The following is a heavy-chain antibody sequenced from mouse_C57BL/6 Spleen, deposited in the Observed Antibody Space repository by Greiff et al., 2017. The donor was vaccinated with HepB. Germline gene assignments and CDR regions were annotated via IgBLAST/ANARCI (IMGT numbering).Heavy chain of an antibody. J-gene: IGHJ1*03. CDR2: INPNNGGT. V-gene: IGHV1-22*01. D-gene: IGHD1-1*01. CDR1: GYTFTDYN. Sequence: VQLQQSGPELVKPGASVKMSCKASGYTFTDYNMHWVKQSHGKSLEWIGYINPNNGGTSYNQKFKGKATLTVNKSSSTAYMELRSLTSEDSAVYYCARDYYYGSSYVRYFDVWGTGTTVTVSS. CDR3: ARDYYYGSSYVRYFDV.